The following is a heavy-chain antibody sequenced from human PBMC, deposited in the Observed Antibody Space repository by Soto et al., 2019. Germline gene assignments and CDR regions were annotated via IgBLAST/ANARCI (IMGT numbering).Heavy chain of an antibody. Sequence: QVHLVQSGPEVKKPGASVRVSCKTSGYRFTDFTLAWVRQAPGQGLEWMGWINPYNTNANYAEEIQVRVTMTTDTSTTTAYMELRSLRSDDTAIYYCARGRRGADYWGQGTLVTVSS. J-gene: IGHJ4*02. D-gene: IGHD1-1*01. CDR3: ARGRRGADY. V-gene: IGHV1-18*01. CDR2: INPYNTNA. CDR1: GYRFTDFT.